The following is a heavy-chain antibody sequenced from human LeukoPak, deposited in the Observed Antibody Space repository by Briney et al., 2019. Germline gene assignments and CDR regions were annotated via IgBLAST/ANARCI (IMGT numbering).Heavy chain of an antibody. CDR3: ARDRLTMVRGVTNNWLDP. Sequence: ASVKVSCKASGYTFTGYYMHWVRQAPGQGLEWMGWINPNSGGTLFAQKFQGRVIMTRDTSISTAYMELSRLRSDDTAVYYCARDRLTMVRGVTNNWLDPWGQGTLVTVSS. V-gene: IGHV1-2*02. CDR2: INPNSGGT. D-gene: IGHD3-10*01. CDR1: GYTFTGYY. J-gene: IGHJ5*02.